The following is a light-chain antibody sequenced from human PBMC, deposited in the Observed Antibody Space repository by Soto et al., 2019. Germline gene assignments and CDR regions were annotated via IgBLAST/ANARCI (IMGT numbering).Light chain of an antibody. V-gene: IGKV2-24*01. CDR1: QSLVHSDGKTL. Sequence: IVLNQTPLSSPVTLGQPASMSCRSTQSLVHSDGKTLLSWLQQRPGQPPRLLIYQISNRFSGVPDRFRGSGAGTNFTLKISRVEDEDVGIYYCMQATHFPQTWTFRQGTRVEIK. CDR3: MQATHFPQTWT. J-gene: IGKJ1*01. CDR2: QIS.